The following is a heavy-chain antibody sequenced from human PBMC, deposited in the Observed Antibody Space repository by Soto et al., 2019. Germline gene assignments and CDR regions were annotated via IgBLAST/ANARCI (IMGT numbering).Heavy chain of an antibody. V-gene: IGHV3-74*01. J-gene: IGHJ1*01. D-gene: IGHD2-2*01. CDR1: GFTFSSYW. CDR2: INSDGSST. Sequence: GGSLRLSCAASGFTFSSYWMHWVRQAPGKGLVWVSRINSDGSSTSYADSVKGRFTISRDNAKNTLYLQMNSLRAEDTAVYYCARVPWCSSTSCYVYFQHWGQGTLVTVSS. CDR3: ARVPWCSSTSCYVYFQH.